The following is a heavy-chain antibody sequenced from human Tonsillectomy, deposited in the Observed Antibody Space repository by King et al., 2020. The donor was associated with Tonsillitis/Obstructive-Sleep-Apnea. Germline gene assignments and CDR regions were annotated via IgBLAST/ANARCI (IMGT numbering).Heavy chain of an antibody. D-gene: IGHD6-6*01. J-gene: IGHJ4*02. CDR1: GFTFGDYA. CDR3: TRGRSSSGKGVPFDY. V-gene: IGHV3-49*04. Sequence: VQLVESGGGLVQPGRSLRLSCTASGFTFGDYAMSWVRQAPGKGLEWVGFISSKINGGTTEYAASVKGRFTISGDDSKSIVYLQMNSLKTEDTAVYYCTRGRSSSGKGVPFDYWGQGTLVTV. CDR2: ISSKINGGTT.